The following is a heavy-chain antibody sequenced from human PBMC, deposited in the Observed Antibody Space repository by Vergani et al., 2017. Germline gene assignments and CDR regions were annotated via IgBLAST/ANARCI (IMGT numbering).Heavy chain of an antibody. V-gene: IGHV3-49*04. D-gene: IGHD3-16*01. CDR3: TGGGLEDSYAYFDY. CDR2: IWSKPYGGTT. CDR1: GFTFSCYG. J-gene: IGHJ4*02. Sequence: VQLVESGGGVVQPGRSLRLSCAASGFTFSCYGMHWVRQAPGKGLEWVAFIWSKPYGGTTEYAASVKGSFTISSDDSKSIAYLQMGSLKAEATAVYYCTGGGLEDSYAYFDYWGKETLVTVS.